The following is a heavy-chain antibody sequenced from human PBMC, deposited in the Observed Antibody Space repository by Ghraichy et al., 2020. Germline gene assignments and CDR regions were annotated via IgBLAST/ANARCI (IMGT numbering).Heavy chain of an antibody. J-gene: IGHJ4*02. CDR2: INHSGST. CDR3: ARTPLTGVVIPPFDY. CDR1: GGSFSGYY. V-gene: IGHV4-34*01. Sequence: SETLSLTCAFYGGSFSGYYWSWIRQPPGKGLEWIGEINHSGSTNYNPSLKSRVTISVDTSKNQFSLKLSSVTAADTAVYYCARTPLTGVVIPPFDYWGQGTLVTVSS. D-gene: IGHD3-3*01.